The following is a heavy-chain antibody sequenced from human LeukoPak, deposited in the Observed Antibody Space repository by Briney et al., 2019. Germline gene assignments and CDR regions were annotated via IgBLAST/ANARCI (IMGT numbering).Heavy chain of an antibody. V-gene: IGHV3-30*02. D-gene: IGHD6-6*01. CDR2: IRYDGSNK. CDR3: AKDIAAMAHDAFDI. Sequence: GGSLRLSCAASGFTFSSYGMHWVRQAPGKGLEWVAFIRYDGSNKYYADSVKGRFTISRENSKNTLYLQMNSLRAEDTAVYYCAKDIAAMAHDAFDIWGQGTMVTVSS. J-gene: IGHJ3*02. CDR1: GFTFSSYG.